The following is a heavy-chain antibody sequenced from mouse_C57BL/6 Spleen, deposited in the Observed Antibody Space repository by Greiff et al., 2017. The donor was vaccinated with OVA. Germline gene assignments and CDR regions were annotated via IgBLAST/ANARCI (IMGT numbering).Heavy chain of an antibody. V-gene: IGHV10-1*01. CDR2: IRSKSNNYAT. D-gene: IGHD1-1*01. CDR3: VRRDPPSGGSSYWYIDV. Sequence: EVKLVESGGGLVQPKGSLKLSCAASGFSFNTYAMNWVRQAPGKGLEWVARIRSKSNNYATYYADSVKDRFTISRDDSESMLYLQMNNLKTEDTAMYYCVRRDPPSGGSSYWYIDVWGTGTTVTVSS. J-gene: IGHJ1*03. CDR1: GFSFNTYA.